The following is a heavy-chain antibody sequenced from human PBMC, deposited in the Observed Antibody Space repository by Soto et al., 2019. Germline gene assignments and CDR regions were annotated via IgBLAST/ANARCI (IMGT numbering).Heavy chain of an antibody. D-gene: IGHD3-22*01. CDR2: VYPDGSDI. CDR3: ARHFDSSGYYPDY. Sequence: PGESLKISCKGSGYRFTSYWIAWVRQMPGKGLEWVGIVYPDGSDIRYSPSFQGQVTISADRSNSTAYLQWRSLKASDTAIYFCARHFDSSGYYPDYWGQGTQVTVSS. CDR1: GYRFTSYW. J-gene: IGHJ4*02. V-gene: IGHV5-51*01.